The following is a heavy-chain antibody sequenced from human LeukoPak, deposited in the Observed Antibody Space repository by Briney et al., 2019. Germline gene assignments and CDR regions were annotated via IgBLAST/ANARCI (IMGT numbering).Heavy chain of an antibody. CDR1: GYTFTGYY. J-gene: IGHJ5*02. CDR2: INPNSGGT. CDR3: ASAYGSGSSRDWFDP. Sequence: ASVKVSCKASGYTFTGYYMHWVRQAPGQGLEWMGWINPNSGGTNYAQKFQGRVTMTRDTSISTAYVELSRLRSDDTAVYYCASAYGSGSSRDWFDPWGQGTLVTVSS. D-gene: IGHD3-10*01. V-gene: IGHV1-2*02.